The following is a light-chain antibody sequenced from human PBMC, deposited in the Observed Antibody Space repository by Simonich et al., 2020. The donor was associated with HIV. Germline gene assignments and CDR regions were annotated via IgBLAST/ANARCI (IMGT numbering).Light chain of an antibody. CDR2: GAS. J-gene: IGKJ4*01. CDR3: QQYYSTPLT. Sequence: DIVMTQSPDSLAVSLGERATINCQSSQSVLYSSNNKNYLAWYQQKPGQPPELLPYGASTRESGVPDRFSGSGSGTDFTLTISCLQAEDVAVYYCQQYYSTPLTFGGGTKVEIK. CDR1: QSVLYSSNNKNY. V-gene: IGKV4-1*01.